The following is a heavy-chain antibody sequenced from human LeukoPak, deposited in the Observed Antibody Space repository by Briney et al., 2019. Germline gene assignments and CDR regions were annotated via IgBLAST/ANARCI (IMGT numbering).Heavy chain of an antibody. V-gene: IGHV4-61*08. J-gene: IGHJ6*02. D-gene: IGHD6-19*01. CDR3: ARKLGIAVGDYYYYGLDV. Sequence: SDTLSLTCTVSGGSVNSGDSFWSWIRQPPGKGLEWIGNIYYSGSTNYNPSLQSRVTVSIDTSKNQFSLKVRSVTPADTAVYYCARKLGIAVGDYYYYGLDVWGQGTTVTVSS. CDR2: IYYSGST. CDR1: GGSVNSGDSF.